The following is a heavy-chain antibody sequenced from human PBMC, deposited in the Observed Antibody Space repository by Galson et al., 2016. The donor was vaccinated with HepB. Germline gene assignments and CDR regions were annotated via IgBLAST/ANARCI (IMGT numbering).Heavy chain of an antibody. V-gene: IGHV1-18*04. D-gene: IGHD3-22*01. CDR2: ISAYNGNT. Sequence: SVKVSCKASGYTFTSYNITWVRQAPGQGLEWMGWISAYNGNTNYAQNLLDRVTMTTDTSTSTAYMELRSLRSDDTAVYYCARDRDSTGYYGEVGDYWGQGTLVTVSS. J-gene: IGHJ4*02. CDR1: GYTFTSYN. CDR3: ARDRDSTGYYGEVGDY.